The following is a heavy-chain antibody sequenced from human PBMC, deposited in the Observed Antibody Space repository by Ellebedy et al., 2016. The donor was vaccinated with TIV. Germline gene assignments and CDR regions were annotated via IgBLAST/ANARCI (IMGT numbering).Heavy chain of an antibody. CDR2: IKQDGTEE. D-gene: IGHD2/OR15-2a*01. Sequence: PGGSLRLSCAASGFTFNTYWMSWVRQTPGKGLEWVANIKQDGTEENYADSVKGRFSITRDNAKNSLSLQMNSLRAEDTAVYYCARESCNNITCYFDYWGLGTLVTVSS. J-gene: IGHJ4*02. CDR3: ARESCNNITCYFDY. V-gene: IGHV3-7*01. CDR1: GFTFNTYW.